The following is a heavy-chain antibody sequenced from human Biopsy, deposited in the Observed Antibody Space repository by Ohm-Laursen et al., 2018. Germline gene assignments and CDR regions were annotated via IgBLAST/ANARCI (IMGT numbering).Heavy chain of an antibody. CDR3: ARHPTGFWFDP. CDR1: GDSISTSTTYY. V-gene: IGHV4-39*01. Sequence: GTLSLTCTVSGDSISTSTTYYWAWLRQPPGKGLEWIGSIYNSETTFYNPSLKSRVAISADTSTNQFSLKVSSVTAADTALYYCARHPTGFWFDPWGHGTLVTVSS. J-gene: IGHJ5*02. CDR2: IYNSETT.